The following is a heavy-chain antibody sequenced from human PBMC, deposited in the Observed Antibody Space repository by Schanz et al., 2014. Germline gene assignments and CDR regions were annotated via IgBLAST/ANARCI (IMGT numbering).Heavy chain of an antibody. Sequence: QVQLVQSGAEVKKPGASVKVSCKTSGYTFSSYGITWVRQAPGQGLEWMGRFIPILGIATYAQKFQGRLTITADKSTSTAYMELSSLRSDDTAVYYCARGGGPEDVFDIWGQGTILTVSS. CDR3: ARGGGPEDVFDI. D-gene: IGHD2-15*01. CDR1: GYTFSSYG. J-gene: IGHJ3*02. CDR2: FIPILGIA. V-gene: IGHV1-69*04.